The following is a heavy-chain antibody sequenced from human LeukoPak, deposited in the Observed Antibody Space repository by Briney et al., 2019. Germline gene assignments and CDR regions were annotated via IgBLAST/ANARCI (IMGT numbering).Heavy chain of an antibody. D-gene: IGHD1-1*01. CDR2: IYPGDSDT. J-gene: IGHJ4*02. Sequence: GESLKISCKGSGYSFTSYWIGWVRQMPGKGLEWMGIIYPGDSDTRYSPSFQGQVTISADKSISTAYLQWSSLKASDTAMYSCARPASSETAGNDYWGQGTLVTVSS. CDR1: GYSFTSYW. CDR3: ARPASSETAGNDY. V-gene: IGHV5-51*01.